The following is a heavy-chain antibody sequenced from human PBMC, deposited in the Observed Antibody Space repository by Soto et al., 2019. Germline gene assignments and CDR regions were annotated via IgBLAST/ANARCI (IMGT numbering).Heavy chain of an antibody. Sequence: SETLSLTCTVSGDSVSSRSYYWTWVRQPPGKGLEWIGYIYYSGSTNYNPSLKSRATISVDTSKNQFSLRLSSVSAADTAVYYCARGRITIFGVVNYYYGMDVWGQGTTVTVSS. V-gene: IGHV4-61*01. J-gene: IGHJ6*02. D-gene: IGHD3-3*01. CDR3: ARGRITIFGVVNYYYGMDV. CDR2: IYYSGST. CDR1: GDSVSSRSYY.